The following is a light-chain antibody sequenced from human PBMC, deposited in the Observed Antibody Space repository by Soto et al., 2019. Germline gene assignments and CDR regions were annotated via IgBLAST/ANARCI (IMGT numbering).Light chain of an antibody. Sequence: QSALTQPASVSGSPEQSITISCTGTSSDVGSYNYVSWYQQHPGKAPKLMIYEVTNRPSGVSNRFSAFKSGNTASLTISGLQAEDEADYYCCSYTSSTTYVFGAGNKVTVL. CDR2: EVT. J-gene: IGLJ1*01. V-gene: IGLV2-14*01. CDR1: SSDVGSYNY. CDR3: CSYTSSTTYV.